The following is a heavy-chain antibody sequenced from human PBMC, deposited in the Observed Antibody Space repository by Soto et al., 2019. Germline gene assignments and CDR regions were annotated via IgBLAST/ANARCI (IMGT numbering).Heavy chain of an antibody. V-gene: IGHV4-31*03. CDR2: IYYSGST. CDR3: ARVLVGLGSGWYVFDY. CDR1: GGSISSGGYY. J-gene: IGHJ4*02. D-gene: IGHD6-19*01. Sequence: QVQLQESGPGLVKPSQTLSLTCTVSGGSISSGGYYWSWIRQHPGKGLEWIGYIYYSGSTYYNPSLKGRVTLSVDTSKNQFSLKLRFVTAEEMRVYYCARVLVGLGSGWYVFDYWGQGPIVTV.